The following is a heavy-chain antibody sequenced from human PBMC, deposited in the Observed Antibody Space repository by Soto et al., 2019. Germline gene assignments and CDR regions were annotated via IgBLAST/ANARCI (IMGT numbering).Heavy chain of an antibody. CDR3: ARDQPGYSYGYGLGY. CDR1: GFTFSSYS. V-gene: IGHV3-21*01. D-gene: IGHD5-18*01. Sequence: EVQLVESGGGLVKPGGSLRLSCAASGFTFSSYSMNWVRQAPGKGLEGVSSISSSISYIYYADSVKGRFTISRDNAKNSLYLQMNSLRAEDTAVYYCARDQPGYSYGYGLGYWGQGTLVTVSS. J-gene: IGHJ4*02. CDR2: ISSSISYI.